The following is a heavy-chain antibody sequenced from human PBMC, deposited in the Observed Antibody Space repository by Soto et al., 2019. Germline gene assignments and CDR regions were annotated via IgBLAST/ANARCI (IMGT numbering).Heavy chain of an antibody. Sequence: QMQLVQSGLGVKKPGTSVKVSCKAPGSTFTTFPVQGVRQARGQGLGGKGWIVVGSGNTNYAPKFQERGTITRDMSTSTAYMELSSLGSEDTAGDYCAANPSPGRRFHRGQGTLVTVSS. CDR2: IVVGSGNT. V-gene: IGHV1-58*01. CDR1: GSTFTTFP. CDR3: AANPSPGRRFH. J-gene: IGHJ4*02. D-gene: IGHD2-15*01.